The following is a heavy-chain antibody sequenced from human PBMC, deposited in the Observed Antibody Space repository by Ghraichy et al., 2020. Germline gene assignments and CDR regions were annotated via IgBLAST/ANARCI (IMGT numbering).Heavy chain of an antibody. V-gene: IGHV1-3*01. CDR1: GYTFTSYA. CDR2: INAGNGNT. D-gene: IGHD6-19*01. J-gene: IGHJ1*01. Sequence: ASVKVSCKASGYTFTSYAMHWVRQAPGQRLEWMGWINAGNGNTKYSQKFQGRVTITRDTSASTAYMELSSLRSEDTAVYYCARGPVAGTMAEYFQHWGQGTLVTVSS. CDR3: ARGPVAGTMAEYFQH.